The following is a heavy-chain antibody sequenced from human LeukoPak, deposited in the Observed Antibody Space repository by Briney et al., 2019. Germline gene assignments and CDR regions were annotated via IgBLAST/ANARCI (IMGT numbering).Heavy chain of an antibody. V-gene: IGHV4-34*01. CDR2: INHSGST. CDR1: GGSFSGYY. CDR3: ARAPPKFWYSSSHDFGY. J-gene: IGHJ4*02. D-gene: IGHD6-13*01. Sequence: PSETLSLTCAVYGGSFSGYYWSWIRQPPGKGLEWIGEINHSGSTNYNPSLKSRVTISVDTSKNQFSLKLSSVTAADTAVYYCARAPPKFWYSSSHDFGYWGQGTLVTVSS.